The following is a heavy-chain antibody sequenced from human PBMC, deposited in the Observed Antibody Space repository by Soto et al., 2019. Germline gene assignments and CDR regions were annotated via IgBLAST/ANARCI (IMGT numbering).Heavy chain of an antibody. CDR1: GFTFSSYG. D-gene: IGHD5-12*01. Sequence: QVQLVESGGGVVQPGRSLRLSCAASGFTFSSYGMHWVRQAPGKGLEWVAVIWNDGSNKYYAESVKGRFTSSRDNSKNTLYLQMNSLRAEDTAVYYCARDRGYSGYDLGAFDYWGQGTLVTVSS. V-gene: IGHV3-33*01. CDR2: IWNDGSNK. CDR3: ARDRGYSGYDLGAFDY. J-gene: IGHJ4*02.